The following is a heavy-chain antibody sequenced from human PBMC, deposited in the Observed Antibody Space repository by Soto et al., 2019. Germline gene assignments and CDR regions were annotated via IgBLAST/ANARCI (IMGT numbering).Heavy chain of an antibody. V-gene: IGHV1-69*13. D-gene: IGHD1-20*01. Sequence: SVKVSCKXSGGTFSSYAISWVRQAPGQGLEWMGGIIPIFGTANYAQKFQGRVTITADESTSTAYMELSSLRSEDTAVYYCASAIPQITGTNAYYYYGMDVWGQGTTVTVSS. CDR2: IIPIFGTA. CDR3: ASAIPQITGTNAYYYYGMDV. CDR1: GGTFSSYA. J-gene: IGHJ6*02.